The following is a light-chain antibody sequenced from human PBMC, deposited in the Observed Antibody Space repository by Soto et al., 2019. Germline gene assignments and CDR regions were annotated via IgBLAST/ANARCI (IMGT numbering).Light chain of an antibody. Sequence: EIVLTQAPGTPFLSPGEKATLSCRASQRVGSSYLAWYQHKPDQAHRLLIYGAYGRATGTQDRFGGSGSGTDFSLTIRRLEPEDFAVYYCQQYGNSPWTFGQGTKVDIK. CDR2: GAY. CDR3: QQYGNSPWT. V-gene: IGKV3-20*01. CDR1: QRVGSSY. J-gene: IGKJ1*01.